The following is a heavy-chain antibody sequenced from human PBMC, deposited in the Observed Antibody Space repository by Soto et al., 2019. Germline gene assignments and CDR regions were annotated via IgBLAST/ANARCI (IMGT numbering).Heavy chain of an antibody. CDR1: GCSISSSSYY. V-gene: IGHV4-39*01. D-gene: IGHD6-13*01. Sequence: SETLSLTCTVSGCSISSSSYYWGWIRQPPGKGLEWIGSIYYSGSTYYNPSLKSRVTISVDTSKNQFSLKLSSVTAADTAVYYCARPGIASLYDYWGQGTLVTVSS. J-gene: IGHJ4*02. CDR3: ARPGIASLYDY. CDR2: IYYSGST.